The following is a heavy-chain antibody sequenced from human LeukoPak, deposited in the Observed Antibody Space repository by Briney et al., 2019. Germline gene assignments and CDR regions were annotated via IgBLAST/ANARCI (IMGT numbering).Heavy chain of an antibody. CDR2: TRNKANSYTT. V-gene: IGHV3-72*01. Sequence: GGSLRLSCAASGLTFSDHYMDWVRQAPGKGLEWVGRTRNKANSYTTEYAASVKGRFTISRDDSKNSLYLQMNSLKTEDTAVYYCARVAYGSGSYLFNSYYFDYWGQGTLVTVSS. J-gene: IGHJ4*02. CDR3: ARVAYGSGSYLFNSYYFDY. D-gene: IGHD3-10*01. CDR1: GLTFSDHY.